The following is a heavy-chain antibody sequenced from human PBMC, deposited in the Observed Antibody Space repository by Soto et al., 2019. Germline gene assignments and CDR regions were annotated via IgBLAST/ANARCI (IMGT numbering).Heavy chain of an antibody. CDR2: IYSSGST. J-gene: IGHJ4*02. CDR3: VRRHGLTVDASY. CDR1: GDSVSSHNYY. Sequence: SETLSLTCSVFGDSVSSHNYYWSWILQSPGKGLEWIGYIYSSGSTNYNPSLKSRVTISVDTSKNQFSLNLSSVTAADTAVYYCVRRHGLTVDASYWGQGTLVTVSS. V-gene: IGHV4-61*01. D-gene: IGHD2-21*02.